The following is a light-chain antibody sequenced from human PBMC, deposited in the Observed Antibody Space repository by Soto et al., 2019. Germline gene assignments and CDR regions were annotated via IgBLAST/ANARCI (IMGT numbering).Light chain of an antibody. CDR2: DAS. CDR3: QQFYNYPLT. Sequence: AIQLTQSPSSLSASVRDRVTITCRASQGISSALAWYQHKTGKAPKLLIYDASSLESGVPSRFSGRGSGTDFTLTISRLQTEDFSTYYCQQFYNYPLTFGGGTKVDIK. J-gene: IGKJ4*01. CDR1: QGISSA. V-gene: IGKV1D-13*01.